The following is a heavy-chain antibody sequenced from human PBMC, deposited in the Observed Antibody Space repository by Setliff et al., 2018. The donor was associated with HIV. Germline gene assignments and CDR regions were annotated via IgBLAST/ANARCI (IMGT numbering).Heavy chain of an antibody. J-gene: IGHJ4*02. V-gene: IGHV4-34*01. CDR1: GGSFTGDY. CDR2: IHHGGST. D-gene: IGHD3-3*01. Sequence: SETLSLTCAVYGGSFTGDYWTWIRQSPGKGLEWIGEIHHGGSTNYNPSLKSRATMSVDRSKNQVFLSLSSVIAADTAVYYCARGSYRGSGYFVRYFDYWGQGTLVTVSS. CDR3: ARGSYRGSGYFVRYFDY.